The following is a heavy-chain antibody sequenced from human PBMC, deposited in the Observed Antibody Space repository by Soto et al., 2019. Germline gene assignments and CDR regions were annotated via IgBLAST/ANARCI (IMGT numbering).Heavy chain of an antibody. D-gene: IGHD3-16*01. CDR2: IYYTGST. J-gene: IGHJ5*02. CDR1: GGYISSGDYY. Sequence: SETLSLTCPVSGGYISSGDYYWSWIRQPPGKGLEWIGFIYYTGSTNYNPSLKSRVTLSLDTSKNQFSLKLSSVTAADTAVYYCARASSCAYDSCAFDPWGQGTLVTVSS. CDR3: ARASSCAYDSCAFDP. V-gene: IGHV4-61*08.